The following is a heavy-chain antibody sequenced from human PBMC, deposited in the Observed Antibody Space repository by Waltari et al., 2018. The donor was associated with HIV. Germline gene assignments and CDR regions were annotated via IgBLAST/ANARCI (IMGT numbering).Heavy chain of an antibody. J-gene: IGHJ4*02. CDR2: IWYDGSND. CDR1: GFPFSSYG. D-gene: IGHD6-13*01. Sequence: QVRLVESGGGVVQPGKSLRLSCRTSGFPFSSYGMHWVRQAPGKGLEWVTVIWYDGSNDYYADSVKGRFTISRDNSKNTLYLQMNNLRVEDTAVYYCVRKRRDGYSSDYWGQGTLVTVSS. CDR3: VRKRRDGYSSDY. V-gene: IGHV3-33*01.